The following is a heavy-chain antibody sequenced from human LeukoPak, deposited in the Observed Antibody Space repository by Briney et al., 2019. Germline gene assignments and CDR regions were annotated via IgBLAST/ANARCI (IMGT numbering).Heavy chain of an antibody. D-gene: IGHD3-3*01. CDR3: AKDFWSGYYPAYYFDY. CDR2: ISSDSATI. Sequence: PGGSLRLSCAVSGLTISRNSMNWVRQAPGKGLEWVSYISSDSATIYYAESVKGRFTISRDNAKNSVSLQMESLRPEDTAVYYCAKDFWSGYYPAYYFDYWGQGTLVTVSS. V-gene: IGHV3-48*04. J-gene: IGHJ4*02. CDR1: GLTISRNS.